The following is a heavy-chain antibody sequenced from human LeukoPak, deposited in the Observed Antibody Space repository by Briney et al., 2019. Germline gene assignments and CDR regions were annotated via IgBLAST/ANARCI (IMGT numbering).Heavy chain of an antibody. D-gene: IGHD5-24*01. CDR2: ISSSSSYI. CDR3: ARGEEKATITALDC. CDR1: GFTFSNYD. V-gene: IGHV3-21*01. J-gene: IGHJ4*02. Sequence: GGSLRLSCAASGFTFSNYDMHWVRQAPGKGLEWVSAISSSSSYIYYADSIKGRFTISRDNAENSLYLQMNSLRAVDTAVYFCARGEEKATITALDCWGQGTLVTVSS.